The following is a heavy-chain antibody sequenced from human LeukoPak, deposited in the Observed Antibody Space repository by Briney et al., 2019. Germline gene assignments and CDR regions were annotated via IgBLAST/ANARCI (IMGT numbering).Heavy chain of an antibody. Sequence: SETLSLTCSVSGASISSHYWSWIRQPPGKGLEWIGYIYYSGSTNYNPSLKSRVTISVDTSKNQFSLKLSSVTAADTAVYYCARSKDIRMGSKRGMEMDYWGQGTLVTVSS. CDR1: GASISSHY. J-gene: IGHJ4*02. CDR2: IYYSGST. D-gene: IGHD1-26*01. CDR3: ARSKDIRMGSKRGMEMDY. V-gene: IGHV4-59*11.